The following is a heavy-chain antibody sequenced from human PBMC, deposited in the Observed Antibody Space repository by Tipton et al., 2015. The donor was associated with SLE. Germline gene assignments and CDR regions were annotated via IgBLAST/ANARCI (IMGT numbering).Heavy chain of an antibody. CDR2: ISAYNGNT. Sequence: LVQSGASVNVSCKASGYTFTSYGISWVRQAPGQGLEWMGWISAYNGNTNYAQKLQGRVTMTTDTSTSTAYMELRSLRSDDTAVYFCARDLYSGYDLYYFDYWGQGTLVTVSS. J-gene: IGHJ4*02. D-gene: IGHD5-12*01. CDR1: GYTFTSYG. V-gene: IGHV1-18*01. CDR3: ARDLYSGYDLYYFDY.